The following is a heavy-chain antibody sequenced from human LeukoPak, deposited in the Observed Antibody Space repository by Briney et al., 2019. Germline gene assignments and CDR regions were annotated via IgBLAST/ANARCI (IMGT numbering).Heavy chain of an antibody. V-gene: IGHV3-33*01. CDR1: GFTFTSYG. J-gene: IGHJ4*02. D-gene: IGHD5-12*01. CDR2: VWYDGRHK. Sequence: GGSLRLSCAASGFTFTSYGMHWVRQAPGKGLEWVAVVWYDGRHKYYADSAKGRFTISRDNSKNTLYLQMDSLRAEDTAVYYCARDRRGGYDWSFDYWGQGTLVTVSS. CDR3: ARDRRGGYDWSFDY.